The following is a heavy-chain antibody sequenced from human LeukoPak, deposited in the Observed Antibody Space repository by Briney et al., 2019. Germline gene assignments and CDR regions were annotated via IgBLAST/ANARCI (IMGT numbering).Heavy chain of an antibody. CDR3: ARDRLDGSYFDY. V-gene: IGHV4-39*07. CDR2: IYYSGST. J-gene: IGHJ4*02. Sequence: SETLSLTCTVSGGSISSSSYYWGWIRQPQGKGLEWIGSIYYSGSTYYNPSLKSRVTISVDTSKNQFSLKLSSVTAADTAVYYCARDRLDGSYFDYWGQGTLVTVSS. D-gene: IGHD3-16*01. CDR1: GGSISSSSYY.